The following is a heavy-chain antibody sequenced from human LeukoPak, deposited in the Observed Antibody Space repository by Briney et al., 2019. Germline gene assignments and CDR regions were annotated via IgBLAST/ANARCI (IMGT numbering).Heavy chain of an antibody. D-gene: IGHD3-10*01. V-gene: IGHV6-1*01. Sequence: LSLTCAISGDSVSSNSAAWNWIRQSPSRGLEWLGSTYYRSKWFNGYAVSVKSRITVNPDTSKNQFSLQLSSVTPEDTAVYFCARGFGYGFDIWGQGTMVTVSS. CDR1: GDSVSSNSAA. CDR2: TYYRSKWFN. CDR3: ARGFGYGFDI. J-gene: IGHJ3*02.